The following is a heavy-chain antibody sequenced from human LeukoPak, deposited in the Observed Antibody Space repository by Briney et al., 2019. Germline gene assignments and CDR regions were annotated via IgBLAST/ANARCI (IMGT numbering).Heavy chain of an antibody. V-gene: IGHV4-39*07. CDR1: GGSISSSSYY. CDR2: INHSGST. Sequence: SETLSLTCTVSGGSISSSSYYWGWIRQPPGKGLEWIGEINHSGSTNYNPSLKSRVTISVDTSKSQFSLKLSSVTAADTAVYYCAREFRTDYGDLDYFDYWGQGTLVTVSS. D-gene: IGHD4-17*01. J-gene: IGHJ4*02. CDR3: AREFRTDYGDLDYFDY.